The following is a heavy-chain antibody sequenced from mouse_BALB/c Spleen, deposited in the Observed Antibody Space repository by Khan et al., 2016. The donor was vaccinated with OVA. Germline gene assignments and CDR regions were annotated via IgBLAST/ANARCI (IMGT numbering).Heavy chain of an antibody. CDR2: IRNSGNT. D-gene: IGHD2-1*01. CDR1: GSSIPSDYA. J-gene: IGHJ1*01. Sequence: VQLVESGPGLVKPSQSLALTCTVSGSSIPSDYAWNWIRQFPGSKLEWMGYIRNSGNTSYNPSLKSRITITRDTSKNQFFLQLNSVTTEDTATYYCARDGNWYFDVWGAGTTVTVSS. CDR3: ARDGNWYFDV. V-gene: IGHV3-2*02.